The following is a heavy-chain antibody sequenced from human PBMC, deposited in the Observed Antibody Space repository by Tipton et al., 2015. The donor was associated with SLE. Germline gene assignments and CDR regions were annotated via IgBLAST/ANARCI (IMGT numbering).Heavy chain of an antibody. D-gene: IGHD5-18*01. CDR1: GFTFDDYA. CDR3: AKDPGWGYTPLRPYYFDD. CDR2: ISWNSGSI. J-gene: IGHJ4*02. Sequence: AVSGFTFDDYAMHLVRPSPGKGLEWVSGISWNSGSIGYADSVKVRFTISRHNAQNSLYLQMNSLRAEDTALYYCAKDPGWGYTPLRPYYFDDWGQGTLVPVSS. V-gene: IGHV3-9*01.